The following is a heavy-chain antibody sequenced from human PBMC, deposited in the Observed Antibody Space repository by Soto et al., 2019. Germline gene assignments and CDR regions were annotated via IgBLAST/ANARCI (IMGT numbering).Heavy chain of an antibody. V-gene: IGHV3-21*01. CDR3: ARGSSVWYDDYSYGMDV. D-gene: IGHD6-19*01. Sequence: EVQLVESGGGLVQPGGSLRLSCAASGFTFSSYSMNWVRQAPGKGLEWVSSISSSSSYIYYADSVKGRFTISRDNANKSVYMQMNGLRAEDTAVYYCARGSSVWYDDYSYGMDVWGQGTTVTVSS. CDR2: ISSSSSYI. J-gene: IGHJ6*02. CDR1: GFTFSSYS.